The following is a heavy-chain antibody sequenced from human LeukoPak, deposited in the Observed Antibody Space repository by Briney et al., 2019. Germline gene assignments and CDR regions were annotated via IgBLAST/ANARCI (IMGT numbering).Heavy chain of an antibody. J-gene: IGHJ4*02. CDR2: INHSGST. CDR3: ARGPRRILTGYSTHLSHYFDY. V-gene: IGHV4-34*01. D-gene: IGHD3-9*01. Sequence: SETLSLTCAVYGGSFSGYYWSWIRQPPGKGLEWIGEINHSGSTNYNPSLKSRVTISVDTSKNQFSLKLSSVTAADTAVYYCARGPRRILTGYSTHLSHYFDYWGQGTLVTVSS. CDR1: GGSFSGYY.